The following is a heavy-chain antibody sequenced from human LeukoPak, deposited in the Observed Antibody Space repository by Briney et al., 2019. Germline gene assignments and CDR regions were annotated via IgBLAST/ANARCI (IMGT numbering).Heavy chain of an antibody. CDR3: AKSAMIVVVNLYFQH. J-gene: IGHJ1*01. V-gene: IGHV3-23*01. D-gene: IGHD3-22*01. Sequence: GESLRLSCAASGFTFSSYAMSWVRQAPGKGLEWVSAISGSGGSTYYADSVKGRFTISRDNSKNTLYLQMNSLRAEDTAVYYCAKSAMIVVVNLYFQHWGQGTLVTVSS. CDR1: GFTFSSYA. CDR2: ISGSGGST.